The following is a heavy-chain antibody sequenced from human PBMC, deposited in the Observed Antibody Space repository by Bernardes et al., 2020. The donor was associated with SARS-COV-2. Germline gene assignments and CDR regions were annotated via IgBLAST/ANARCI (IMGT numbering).Heavy chain of an antibody. Sequence: ASVKVSCWASGYIFTDYHIHWVRQAPGQGLEWMGWINPFSGDTDLAPKFQGRVTLTRDTSISTDYMQLSRLRYDDTAVYYCARDLYERAFDYWGQGTLVTVSS. CDR1: GYIFTDYH. V-gene: IGHV1-2*02. J-gene: IGHJ4*02. CDR3: ARDLYERAFDY. D-gene: IGHD3-22*01. CDR2: INPFSGDT.